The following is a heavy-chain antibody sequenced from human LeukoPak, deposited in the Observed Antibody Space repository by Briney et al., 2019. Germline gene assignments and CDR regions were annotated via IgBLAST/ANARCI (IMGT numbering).Heavy chain of an antibody. Sequence: ASVKVSCKDSGGTFNSYAISWVRQAPGQGLEWMGGIIPIFGTANYAQNFQGRVTITADESTSTAYMDLSSLRSEDTAVYYCARGAGDSNGYYYVYWGQGTRVIVSS. CDR3: ARGAGDSNGYYYVY. CDR1: GGTFNSYA. CDR2: IIPIFGTA. J-gene: IGHJ4*02. D-gene: IGHD3-22*01. V-gene: IGHV1-69*13.